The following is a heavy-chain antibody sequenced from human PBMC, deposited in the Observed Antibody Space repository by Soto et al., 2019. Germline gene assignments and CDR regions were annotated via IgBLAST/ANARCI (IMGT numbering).Heavy chain of an antibody. D-gene: IGHD6-13*01. J-gene: IGHJ6*02. Sequence: PSETLSLTCTVSGDSITNHYWSWIRQPPGKGLEWIGYIYYSDITNYNPSLKSRVTISVDASKNQFSLKLNSVTAADTAIYYCARDGAIAAAANSYYYTMDVWGQGTTVTVSS. CDR1: GDSITNHY. CDR2: IYYSDIT. V-gene: IGHV4-59*11. CDR3: ARDGAIAAAANSYYYTMDV.